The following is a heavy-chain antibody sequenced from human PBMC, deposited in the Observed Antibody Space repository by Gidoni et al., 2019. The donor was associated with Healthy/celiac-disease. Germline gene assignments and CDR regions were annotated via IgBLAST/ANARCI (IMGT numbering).Heavy chain of an antibody. J-gene: IGHJ3*02. CDR3: TTREWEPRSFDI. D-gene: IGHD1-26*01. V-gene: IGHV3-15*01. Sequence: EVHLVESGGGLVKPGGSLRLSCAASGFTFSNAWMRWVRQAPGKGLEWVGRIKSKTDGGTTDYAAPGKGRFTISRDDSKNTLYLEMNSLKTEETAVYYCTTREWEPRSFDIWGQGTMVTVSS. CDR2: IKSKTDGGTT. CDR1: GFTFSNAW.